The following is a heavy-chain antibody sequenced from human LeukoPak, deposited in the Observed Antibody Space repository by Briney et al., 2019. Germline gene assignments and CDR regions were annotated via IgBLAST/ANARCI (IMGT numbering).Heavy chain of an antibody. J-gene: IGHJ6*03. CDR2: ISAYNGNT. CDR3: ARGRHGYGYRYYYYYMDV. Sequence: ASVKVSCKASGYTFTSYGISWVRQAPGQGLEWMGWISAYNGNTNYAQKLQGRVTMTTDTSTSTAYMELRSLRSDDTVVYYCARGRHGYGYRYYYYYMDVWGKGTTVTVSS. CDR1: GYTFTSYG. V-gene: IGHV1-18*01. D-gene: IGHD5-18*01.